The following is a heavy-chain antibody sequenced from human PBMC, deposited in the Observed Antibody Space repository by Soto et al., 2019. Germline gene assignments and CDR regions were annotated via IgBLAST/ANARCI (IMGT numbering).Heavy chain of an antibody. D-gene: IGHD3-22*01. CDR1: GGSFSGYY. V-gene: IGHV4-34*01. CDR2: INRSGST. Sequence: SETLSLPCAVYGGSFSGYYWSWIRQPPGKGLEWIEEINRSGSTNYNPSLKSRVTMSLDTSRNQFSLKLSSVTAADTAVYYCAREGGYFDSSGSGVYHYHGVDVWGQGTTVTVSS. CDR3: AREGGYFDSSGSGVYHYHGVDV. J-gene: IGHJ6*02.